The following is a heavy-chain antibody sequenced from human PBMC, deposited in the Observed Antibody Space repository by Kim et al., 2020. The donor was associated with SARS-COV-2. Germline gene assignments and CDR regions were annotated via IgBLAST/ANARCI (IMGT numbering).Heavy chain of an antibody. CDR2: ISGSGGST. Sequence: GVSLRLSCAASGFTFSSYAMSWVRQAPGKGLEWVSAISGSGGSTYYADSVKGRFTISRDNSKNTLYLQMNSLRAEDTAVYYCAKGGPSGLRYPWGPWGQGTLVTVSS. D-gene: IGHD3-9*01. CDR3: AKGGPSGLRYPWGP. J-gene: IGHJ5*02. CDR1: GFTFSSYA. V-gene: IGHV3-23*01.